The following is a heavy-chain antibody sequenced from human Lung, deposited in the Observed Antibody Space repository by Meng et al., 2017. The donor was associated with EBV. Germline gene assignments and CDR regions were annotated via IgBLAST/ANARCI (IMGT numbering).Heavy chain of an antibody. J-gene: IGHJ2*01. Sequence: VQLQESGPGLVKPSPALSLTCPVSRGSISSGDYYWSWIRQPPGKGLELIGHIYYSGSTSYNPSLKSRVTISVDTSNNQFSLKLSSVTAADTAMYYCARVGWRQWSFDLWGRGTLVTVSS. CDR3: ARVGWRQWSFDL. CDR2: IYYSGST. D-gene: IGHD5-18*01. CDR1: RGSISSGDYY. V-gene: IGHV4-30-4*01.